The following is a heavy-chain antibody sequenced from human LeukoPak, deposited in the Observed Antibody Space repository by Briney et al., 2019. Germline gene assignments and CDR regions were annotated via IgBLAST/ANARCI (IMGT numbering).Heavy chain of an antibody. CDR3: ARDRYFDF. V-gene: IGHV3-53*01. CDR1: GLSISGQW. CDR2: INGGEGP. J-gene: IGHJ4*01. Sequence: GGSLRLSCVASGLSISGQWMNWVRQAPGKGLEWVSLINGGEGPYYADSVKGRFTTSTDNSKNTLSLQMTSLRAEDTAMYYCARDRYFDFWGQGTLVTVSS.